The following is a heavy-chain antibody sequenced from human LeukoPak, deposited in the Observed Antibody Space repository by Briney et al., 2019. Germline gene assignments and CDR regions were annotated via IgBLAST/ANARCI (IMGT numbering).Heavy chain of an antibody. D-gene: IGHD6-6*01. V-gene: IGHV3-20*04. Sequence: GGSLRLSCAASGFTFCEYGMSWARQAPGKGLEWVSGINWNGGSTGYADSVKGRFTISRDNAKNSLYLQMNSLRAEDTALYYCARVLYSSSSGWFYPWGQGTLVTVSS. CDR2: INWNGGST. CDR1: GFTFCEYG. J-gene: IGHJ5*02. CDR3: ARVLYSSSSGWFYP.